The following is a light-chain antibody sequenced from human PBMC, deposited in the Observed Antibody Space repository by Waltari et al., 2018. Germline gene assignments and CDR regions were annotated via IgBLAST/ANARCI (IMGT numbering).Light chain of an antibody. V-gene: IGKV1-12*01. CDR3: QQYNSAPWT. Sequence: DIQMTQSPSSLSASVGERVTITCRASQGISSWLAWYQQKPGKDHKLLIYKASSLQSGVPSRFSGSGSGTDFTLTISSLQPEDFATYYCQQYNSAPWTFVQGTKVEIK. CDR1: QGISSW. CDR2: KAS. J-gene: IGKJ1*01.